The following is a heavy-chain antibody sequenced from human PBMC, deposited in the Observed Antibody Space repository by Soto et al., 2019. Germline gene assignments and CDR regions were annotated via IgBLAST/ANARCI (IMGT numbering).Heavy chain of an antibody. D-gene: IGHD3-9*01. J-gene: IGHJ5*02. Sequence: QVQLVQSGAEVKEPGASVKVSCRTSGYNFTDHYINWVRQAPGQGPEDMGWIHPNSGDTKYTQRLQWRITMTRDTSISTAYMAVRSLTPDNTAVYYCARDLFRQSWKWFGPWGQGTLVRVSS. CDR1: GYNFTDHY. V-gene: IGHV1-2*02. CDR3: ARDLFRQSWKWFGP. CDR2: IHPNSGDT.